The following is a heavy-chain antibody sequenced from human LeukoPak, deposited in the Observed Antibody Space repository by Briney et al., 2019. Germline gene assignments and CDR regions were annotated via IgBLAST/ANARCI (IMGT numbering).Heavy chain of an antibody. CDR3: VRDRAVAGTEDFYFDF. CDR2: ISSSSSYI. V-gene: IGHV3-21*01. Sequence: PGGSLRLSCEASGFTFSAYAMTWVRQAPGKGLEWVSSISSSSSYIYYADSVKGRFTISRDNAKNTLYLQMNSLRAEDTALYYCVRDRAVAGTEDFYFDFWGQGTLVTVSS. CDR1: GFTFSAYA. J-gene: IGHJ4*02. D-gene: IGHD6-19*01.